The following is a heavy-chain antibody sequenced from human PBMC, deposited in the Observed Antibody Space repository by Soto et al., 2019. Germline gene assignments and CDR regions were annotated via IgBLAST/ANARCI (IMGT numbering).Heavy chain of an antibody. CDR1: GGTFSSYA. V-gene: IGHV1-69*01. CDR2: IIPIFGTA. Sequence: VQLVQSGAEVKKPGSSVKVSCKASGGTFSSYAISWVRRAPGQGLEWMGGIIPIFGTANYAQKFQGRVTITADESTSTAYMELSSLRSEDTAVYYCARVLPYGSGSYSLREWYPKGPWYYYYGMDVWGQGTTVTVSS. J-gene: IGHJ6*02. CDR3: ARVLPYGSGSYSLREWYPKGPWYYYYGMDV. D-gene: IGHD3-10*01.